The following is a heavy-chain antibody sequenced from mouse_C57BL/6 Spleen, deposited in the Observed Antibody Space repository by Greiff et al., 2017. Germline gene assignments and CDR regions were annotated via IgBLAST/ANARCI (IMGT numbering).Heavy chain of an antibody. CDR2: INPSTGGT. J-gene: IGHJ2*01. CDR3: ASLDY. CDR1: GYSFTGYY. Sequence: EVKVVESGPELVKPGASVKISCKASGYSFTGYYMNWVKQSPEKSLEWIGEINPSTGGTTYNQKFKAKATLTVDKSSSTAYMQLKSLTSEDSAVYYCASLDYWGQGTTLTVSS. V-gene: IGHV1-42*01.